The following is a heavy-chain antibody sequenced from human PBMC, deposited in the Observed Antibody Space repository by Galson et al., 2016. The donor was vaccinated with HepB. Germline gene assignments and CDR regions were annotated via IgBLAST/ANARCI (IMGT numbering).Heavy chain of an antibody. CDR3: ATSTGYRSGWGAFDI. Sequence: PVKVSCKASGDTFTGYYIHWVRQAPGQGLEWMAWLSANSGATNYAQKFQGWVTMTSDTSISTAYMELTSLTSDATAIYYCATSTGYRSGWGAFDIWGQGTMVTVSS. D-gene: IGHD6-25*01. CDR2: LSANSGAT. J-gene: IGHJ3*02. CDR1: GDTFTGYY. V-gene: IGHV1-2*04.